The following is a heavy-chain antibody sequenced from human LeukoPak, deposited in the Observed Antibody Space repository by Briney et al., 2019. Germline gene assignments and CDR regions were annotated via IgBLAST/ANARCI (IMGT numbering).Heavy chain of an antibody. V-gene: IGHV4-59*01. CDR2: IYYSGRA. CDR1: SGSLSGYY. D-gene: IGHD3-16*02. Sequence: SETLSLTCTVSSGSLSGYYWSWLRQPPGKGLEWIGYIYYSGRANYNSSLESRVTISVDTSKSQFSLRLSSVSAADTAVYYCARFISRWYFDLWGRGALVTVSS. J-gene: IGHJ2*01. CDR3: ARFISRWYFDL.